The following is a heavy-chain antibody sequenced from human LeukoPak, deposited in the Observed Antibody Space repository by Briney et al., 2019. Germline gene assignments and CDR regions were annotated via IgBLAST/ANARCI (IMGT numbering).Heavy chain of an antibody. V-gene: IGHV3-20*04. D-gene: IGHD3-22*01. CDR1: GFTFDNYG. CDR2: LNWNGGRT. CDR3: ARGRTDYYDSSGYPLYFDY. J-gene: IGHJ4*02. Sequence: GGSLRLSCAASGFTFDNYGMSWVRQAPGKGLEWVSGLNWNGGRTLYADSVKGRFTISRDNAKNSLYLQMNSLRAEDTAFYYCARGRTDYYDSSGYPLYFDYWGQGILVTVSS.